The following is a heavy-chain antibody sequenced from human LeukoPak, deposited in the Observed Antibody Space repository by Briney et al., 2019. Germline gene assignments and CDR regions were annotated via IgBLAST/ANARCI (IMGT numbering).Heavy chain of an antibody. V-gene: IGHV3-21*01. Sequence: GGSLRLSCAASGFTFNSYNMNWVRQAPGKGLEWVSSISSSGSQIYYADSVKGRFTISRDNAKNSLYLQMNSLRAEDTAVYYCSRLRGYSYGYADYWGQGTLVTVSS. J-gene: IGHJ4*02. CDR1: GFTFNSYN. D-gene: IGHD5-18*01. CDR2: ISSSGSQI. CDR3: SRLRGYSYGYADY.